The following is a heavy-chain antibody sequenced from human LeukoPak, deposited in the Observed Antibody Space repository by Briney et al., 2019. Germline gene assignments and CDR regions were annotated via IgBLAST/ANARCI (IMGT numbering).Heavy chain of an antibody. V-gene: IGHV4-59*01. CDR3: ARDRSDGSGYYGYYFDY. J-gene: IGHJ4*02. D-gene: IGHD3-22*01. CDR2: IYYSGST. Sequence: SETLSLTCIVSGGSIGSYYWSWIRQPPGKGLEWIGHIYYSGSTDYNPSLRSRVTISVDTSKNQFPLRLSSVTAADTAVYYCARDRSDGSGYYGYYFDYWGQGTLVSVSS. CDR1: GGSIGSYY.